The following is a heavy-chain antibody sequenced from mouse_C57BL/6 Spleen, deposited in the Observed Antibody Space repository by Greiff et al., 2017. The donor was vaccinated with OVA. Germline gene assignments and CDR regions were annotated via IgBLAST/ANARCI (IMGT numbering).Heavy chain of an antibody. CDR1: GFTFSSYA. Sequence: EVKLMESGGGLVKPGGSLKLSCAASGFTFSSYAMSWVRQTPEKRLEWVATISDGGSYTYYPDNVKGRFTISRDNAKNNLYLQMSHLKSEDTAMYYCARDRTWFAYWGQGTLVTVSA. CDR3: ARDRTWFAY. J-gene: IGHJ3*01. V-gene: IGHV5-4*01. CDR2: ISDGGSYT.